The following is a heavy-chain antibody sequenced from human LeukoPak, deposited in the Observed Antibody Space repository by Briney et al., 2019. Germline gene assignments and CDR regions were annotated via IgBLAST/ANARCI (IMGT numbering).Heavy chain of an antibody. CDR1: GASISSYY. D-gene: IGHD3-22*01. J-gene: IGHJ4*02. V-gene: IGHV4-59*12. Sequence: SETLSLTCTVSGASISSYYCGWVRQPPGKGLEWIGYNYNPSLKTRVTISVDTSKNQFSLKLSSVTAADTAVYYCARGQRITMTDWGQGTLVTVSS. CDR3: ARGQRITMTD.